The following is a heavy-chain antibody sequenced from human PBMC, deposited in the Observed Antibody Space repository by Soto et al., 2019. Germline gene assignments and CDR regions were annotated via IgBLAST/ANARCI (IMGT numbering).Heavy chain of an antibody. V-gene: IGHV3-23*01. Sequence: PGGSLRLSCAASGFTFSSYAMSWVRQAPGKGLEWVSAISGSGGSTYYADSVKGRFTISRDNSKNTLYLQMNSLRAEDTAVYYCAKTARDVDIVVVPAAIYLDYWGQGTLVTVSS. CDR1: GFTFSSYA. J-gene: IGHJ4*02. CDR2: ISGSGGST. CDR3: AKTARDVDIVVVPAAIYLDY. D-gene: IGHD2-2*03.